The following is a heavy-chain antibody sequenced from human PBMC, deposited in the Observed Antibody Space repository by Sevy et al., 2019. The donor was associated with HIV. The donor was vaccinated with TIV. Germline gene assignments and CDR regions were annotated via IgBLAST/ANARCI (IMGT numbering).Heavy chain of an antibody. CDR2: FDPEDGET. CDR1: GYTLTELS. J-gene: IGHJ4*02. D-gene: IGHD5-18*01. Sequence: ASVKVSCKVSGYTLTELSMHWVRQAPGKGLEWMGGFDPEDGETIYAQKFQGRVTMTEDTSTDTAYMELSSLRSEDTAVYYCATDPKIVQLWFQNFDYWGQGTLVTVSS. CDR3: ATDPKIVQLWFQNFDY. V-gene: IGHV1-24*01.